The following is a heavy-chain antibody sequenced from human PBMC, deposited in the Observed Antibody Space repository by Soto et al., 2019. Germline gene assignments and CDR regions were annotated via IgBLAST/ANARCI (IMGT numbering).Heavy chain of an antibody. D-gene: IGHD2-21*02. J-gene: IGHJ6*02. CDR3: ARASCGGDCYSSFYYGMDV. Sequence: LSLTFAVYGGSFSGYYWSWIRQPPGKGLEWIGEIHHSGSTNYNPSLKSRVTISVDTSKNQFSLKLSSVTAADTAVYYCARASCGGDCYSSFYYGMDVWGQGTTVTVPS. V-gene: IGHV4-34*01. CDR2: IHHSGST. CDR1: GGSFSGYY.